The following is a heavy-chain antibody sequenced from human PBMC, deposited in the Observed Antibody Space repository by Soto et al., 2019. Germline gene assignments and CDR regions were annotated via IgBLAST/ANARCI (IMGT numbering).Heavy chain of an antibody. Sequence: ASVKVSCKASGYTFTSYGISWVRQAPGQGLEWMGWISAYNGNTNYAQKLQGRVTMTTDTSTSTAYMELRSLRSDDTAVYYCARVMSRISIAAAGPFDYWGQGTLVTVSS. D-gene: IGHD6-13*01. CDR1: GYTFTSYG. CDR2: ISAYNGNT. CDR3: ARVMSRISIAAAGPFDY. J-gene: IGHJ4*02. V-gene: IGHV1-18*01.